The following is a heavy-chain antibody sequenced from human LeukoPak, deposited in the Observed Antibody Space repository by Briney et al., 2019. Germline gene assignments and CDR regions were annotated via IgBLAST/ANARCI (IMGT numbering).Heavy chain of an antibody. J-gene: IGHJ6*03. V-gene: IGHV1-69*01. CDR3: ARFGDGSDPLYYYYYMDV. Sequence: SVKVSCKASGGTFSSYAISWVRQAPGQGLEWMGGIIPIFGTANYAQKFQGRVTITADESTSTAYMELSSLRSEDTAVYYCARFGDGSDPLYYYYYMDVWGKGTTVTVSS. D-gene: IGHD1-26*01. CDR1: GGTFSSYA. CDR2: IIPIFGTA.